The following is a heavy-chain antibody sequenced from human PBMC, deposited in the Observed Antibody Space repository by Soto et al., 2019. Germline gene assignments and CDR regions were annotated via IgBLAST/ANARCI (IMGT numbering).Heavy chain of an antibody. J-gene: IGHJ6*03. CDR3: ARGREIYDILTGYPYARDYYYYMDV. D-gene: IGHD3-9*01. V-gene: IGHV3-33*01. Sequence: GGSLRLSCAASGFTFSSYGMHWVRQAPGKGLEWVAVIWYDGSNKYYADSVKGRFTISRANSKNTLYLQMKSLRAEDTAVYYCARGREIYDILTGYPYARDYYYYMDVWGKGTTVTVSS. CDR1: GFTFSSYG. CDR2: IWYDGSNK.